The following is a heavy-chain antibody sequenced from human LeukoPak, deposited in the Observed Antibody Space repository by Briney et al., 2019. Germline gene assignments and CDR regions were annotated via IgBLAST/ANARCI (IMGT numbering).Heavy chain of an antibody. CDR3: ARSRDAYILGH. D-gene: IGHD5-24*01. CDR1: GGSISGYY. Sequence: SETLSLTCTVSGGSISGYYWTWIRQPPGKGLEWIGYIYDSGSTNQNPSLKSRVTISLDTPKNQFSLKLSSVTTADTAVYYCARSRDAYILGHWGQGILVTVSS. J-gene: IGHJ4*02. V-gene: IGHV4-59*01. CDR2: IYDSGST.